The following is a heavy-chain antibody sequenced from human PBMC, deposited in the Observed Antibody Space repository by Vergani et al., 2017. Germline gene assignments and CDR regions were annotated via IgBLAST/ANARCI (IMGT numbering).Heavy chain of an antibody. D-gene: IGHD3-10*01. Sequence: EVKLVQSGVEVRKPGESLKISCKDSGDNFNNYWIGWVRQMPGKGLEWMAVIYPLNSETVYSPSFQGQVTISADKSINTAYLQWSSLKATDTAMYYCARRRHSGSYFWAPNWSDPWGQGTLVTVSS. V-gene: IGHV5-51*03. CDR1: GDNFNNYW. CDR2: IYPLNSET. J-gene: IGHJ5*02. CDR3: ARRRHSGSYFWAPNWSDP.